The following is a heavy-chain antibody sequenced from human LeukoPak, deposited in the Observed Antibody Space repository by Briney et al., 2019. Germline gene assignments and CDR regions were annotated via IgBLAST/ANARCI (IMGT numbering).Heavy chain of an antibody. CDR3: AKSLLTTATGTGRAFDI. CDR2: ISAGADVI. V-gene: IGHV3-23*01. Sequence: GGSLRLSCAASGFTFSNNAMSWVRQAPGKGLEWVSGISAGADVIFYADPVKGRFTISRDNSKNTLYLQMNSLRAEDSAEYYCAKSLLTTATGTGRAFDIWGQGTMVTVSA. J-gene: IGHJ3*02. CDR1: GFTFSNNA. D-gene: IGHD1-1*01.